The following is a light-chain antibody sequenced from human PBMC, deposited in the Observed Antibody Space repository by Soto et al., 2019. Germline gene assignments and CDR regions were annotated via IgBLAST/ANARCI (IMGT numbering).Light chain of an antibody. CDR2: EAS. CDR3: QQSYSTPPWT. Sequence: EIVLTQSPATLSLSPGERATLSCRASQSVSSYLAWYRQRPGQAPRLLIYEASNRATGTPARFSGSGSGTDFTLTISSLQPEDFATYFCQQSYSTPPWTFGQGTKVDIK. CDR1: QSVSSY. J-gene: IGKJ1*01. V-gene: IGKV3-11*01.